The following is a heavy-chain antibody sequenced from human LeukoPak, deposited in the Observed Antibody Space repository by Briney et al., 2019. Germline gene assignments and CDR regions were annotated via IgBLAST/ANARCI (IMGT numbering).Heavy chain of an antibody. J-gene: IGHJ6*02. CDR2: INPNSGGT. D-gene: IGHD1-14*01. CDR3: ARDFAEPEVYYYGMDV. Sequence: GASGKVSCKASGYTFTGYYMHWVRQAPGQGLEWMGWINPNSGGTNYAKTFQGRVTMTRDTSISTAYMELSRLRSDDTAVYYCARDFAEPEVYYYGMDVWGQGTTVTVSS. V-gene: IGHV1-2*02. CDR1: GYTFTGYY.